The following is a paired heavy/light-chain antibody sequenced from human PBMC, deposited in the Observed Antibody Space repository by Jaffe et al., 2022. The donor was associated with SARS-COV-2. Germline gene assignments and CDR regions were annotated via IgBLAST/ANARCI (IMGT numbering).Heavy chain of an antibody. Sequence: EVQFVESGGGMVQPGGSLRLSCAASGVTFSDDWMSWIRLAPGRGLEWVANMNPDGSQKYHVDSVKGRFTISRDNARKSLYLQMDNVRAEDTAVYYCAKGTWLPGGGQGTLVTVSS. J-gene: IGHJ4*02. CDR1: GVTFSDDW. CDR3: AKGTWLPG. D-gene: IGHD6-19*01. CDR2: MNPDGSQK. V-gene: IGHV3-7*03.
Light chain of an antibody. CDR3: MQHTHWPHT. J-gene: IGKJ2*01. CDR1: QSLVYSDGSTC. V-gene: IGKV2-30*01. Sequence: DVVLTQSPLSLPVTLGQPASISCRSTQSLVYSDGSTCLNWYQQRPGQSPRRLIYKVSNRDSGVPDRFSGSGSGTDFTLKISRVEAEDVGVYYCMQHTHWPHTFGQGTKLEIK. CDR2: KVS.